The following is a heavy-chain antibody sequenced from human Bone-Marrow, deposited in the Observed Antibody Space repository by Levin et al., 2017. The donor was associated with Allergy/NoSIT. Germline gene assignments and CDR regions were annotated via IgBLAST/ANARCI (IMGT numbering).Heavy chain of an antibody. Sequence: SETLSLTCTVSGDSISSGGYYWSWIRQHPRKGLECIGYIFNSGTTYYNPSLKSRVTISVDTSKNQFPLKLISVTAADTAVYYCARGEARLFPTLTSPLDSWGQGTLVTVSS. CDR1: GDSISSGGYY. CDR3: ARGEARLFPTLTSPLDS. D-gene: IGHD2-21*01. V-gene: IGHV4-31*03. CDR2: IFNSGTT. J-gene: IGHJ4*02.